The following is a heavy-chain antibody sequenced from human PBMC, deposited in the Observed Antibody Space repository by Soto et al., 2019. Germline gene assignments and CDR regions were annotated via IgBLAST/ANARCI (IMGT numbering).Heavy chain of an antibody. CDR2: ISSSCSTI. J-gene: IGHJ2*01. V-gene: IGHV3-48*02. CDR3: ARRQSGSHWYFDL. Sequence: EVQLVESGGGLVQPGGSLRLSCAASGFTFSSYSMNWVRQAPGKGLEWVSYISSSCSTIYYADSVKGRFTISRDNAKNSLYLQMNSLRDEDTAVYYCARRQSGSHWYFDLWGRGTLVTVSS. D-gene: IGHD2-15*01. CDR1: GFTFSSYS.